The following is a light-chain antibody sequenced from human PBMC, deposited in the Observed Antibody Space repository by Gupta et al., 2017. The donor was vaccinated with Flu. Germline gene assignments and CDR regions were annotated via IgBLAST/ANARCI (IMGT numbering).Light chain of an antibody. CDR2: DGS. J-gene: IGKJ2*01. V-gene: IGKV3-11*01. Sequence: EIVLTQSTATLSLSPGERATLSCRASQSVSSYLAWYQQKPGQAPSLLIYDGSNSDSGLPARFSGSGCGTDFPLPISSLALEDFAVYYCQQRSNWGLYTFGQGTKLEIK. CDR1: QSVSSY. CDR3: QQRSNWGLYT.